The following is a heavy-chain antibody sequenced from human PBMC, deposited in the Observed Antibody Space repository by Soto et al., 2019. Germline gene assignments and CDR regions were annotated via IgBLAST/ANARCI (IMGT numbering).Heavy chain of an antibody. CDR3: AKDGQSGFWSGYYLDV. CDR1: GFTFSSYW. V-gene: IGHV3-74*01. J-gene: IGHJ1*01. D-gene: IGHD3-3*01. Sequence: PGGSLRLSCAASGFTFSSYWMHWVRQAPGKGLVWVSRISIDGSRTNYADSVKGRFTISRDNAKNTLYLQMNCLRAEDTAVYYCAKDGQSGFWSGYYLDVWGQGILVTVSS. CDR2: ISIDGSRT.